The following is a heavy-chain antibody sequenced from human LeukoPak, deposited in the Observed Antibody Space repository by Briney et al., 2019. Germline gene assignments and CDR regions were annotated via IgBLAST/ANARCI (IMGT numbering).Heavy chain of an antibody. J-gene: IGHJ4*02. D-gene: IGHD2-2*01. CDR1: GGSFSGYY. V-gene: IGHV4-34*01. CDR3: ARAAQRYCSSTSCYPPYFDY. CDR2: INHSGST. Sequence: SETLSLTCAVYGGSFSGYYWSWIRQPPGKGLEWIGEINHSGSTNYNLSLKSRVTISVDTSKNQFSLKLSSVTAADTAVYYCARAAQRYCSSTSCYPPYFDYWGQGTLVTVSS.